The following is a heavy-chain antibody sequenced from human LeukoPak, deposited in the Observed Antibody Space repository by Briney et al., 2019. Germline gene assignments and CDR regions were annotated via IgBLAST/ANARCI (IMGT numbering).Heavy chain of an antibody. CDR1: GGYISSGGYY. Sequence: SETLSLTCTVSGGYISSGGYYWSWIRQHPGKGLEWIGYIYYSGSTYYDPSLKSRVTISVDTSKNQFSLKLSSVTAADTAVYYCARDWNVDSSGYYFDLWGRGTLVTVSS. D-gene: IGHD3-22*01. V-gene: IGHV4-31*03. CDR2: IYYSGST. CDR3: ARDWNVDSSGYYFDL. J-gene: IGHJ2*01.